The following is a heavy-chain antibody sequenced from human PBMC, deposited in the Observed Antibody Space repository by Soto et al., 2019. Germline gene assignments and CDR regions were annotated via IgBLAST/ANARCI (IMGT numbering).Heavy chain of an antibody. CDR1: GYTFTIYD. Sequence: GASVKVSCKASGYTFTIYDINWVRQATGQGLEWMGWMNPNSGNTGYAQKFQGRVTMTRNTSISTAYMELSSLRSEDTAVYYCARGHSGVTTIFWGRDYHYMDVWGKGTTVTVSS. CDR3: ARGHSGVTTIFWGRDYHYMDV. CDR2: MNPNSGNT. V-gene: IGHV1-8*01. D-gene: IGHD3-16*01. J-gene: IGHJ6*03.